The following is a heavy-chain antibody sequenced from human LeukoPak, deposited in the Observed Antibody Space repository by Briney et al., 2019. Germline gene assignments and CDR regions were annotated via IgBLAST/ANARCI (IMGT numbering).Heavy chain of an antibody. J-gene: IGHJ5*02. Sequence: ASVKLSCKASGYTFTSYGISWVRQAPGQGVEWMGWISACNGNTNYAQKLQGRVTMTTDTSTSTAYMELRSLRPDDAAVYYCARGVAAREYNWFDPWGQGTLVTVSS. CDR1: GYTFTSYG. CDR2: ISACNGNT. D-gene: IGHD6-6*01. V-gene: IGHV1-18*01. CDR3: ARGVAAREYNWFDP.